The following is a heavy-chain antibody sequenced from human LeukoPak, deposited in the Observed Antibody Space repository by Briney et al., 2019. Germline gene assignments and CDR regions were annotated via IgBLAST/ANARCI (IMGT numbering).Heavy chain of an antibody. CDR1: GFTFSSYE. Sequence: GGSLRHSCAASGFTFSSYEMNWVRQAPGKGLEWVSYISSSGSTIYYADSVKGRFTISRDNAKNSLYLQMNSLRAEDTAVYYCARDPGQTTNDGKDYWGRGTLVTVSS. J-gene: IGHJ4*02. V-gene: IGHV3-48*03. D-gene: IGHD1-1*01. CDR2: ISSSGSTI. CDR3: ARDPGQTTNDGKDY.